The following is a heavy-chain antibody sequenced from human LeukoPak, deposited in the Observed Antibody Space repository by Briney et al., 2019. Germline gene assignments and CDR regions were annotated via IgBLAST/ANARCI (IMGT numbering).Heavy chain of an antibody. Sequence: SETLSLTCTVSGGSISSGGYYWSWIRQHPGKGLEWIGYIYYSGSTYYNPSLKSRVTISVDTSKNQFSLKLSSVTAADTAVYYCARSASSGWPSVSSPYFDYWGQGTLVTVSS. CDR2: IYYSGST. CDR1: GGSISSGGYY. D-gene: IGHD6-19*01. J-gene: IGHJ4*02. V-gene: IGHV4-31*03. CDR3: ARSASSGWPSVSSPYFDY.